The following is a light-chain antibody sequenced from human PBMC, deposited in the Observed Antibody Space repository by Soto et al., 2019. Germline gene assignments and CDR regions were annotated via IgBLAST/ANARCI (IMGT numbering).Light chain of an antibody. V-gene: IGKV3-11*01. CDR2: DAS. CDR1: QSVSSY. CDR3: QQRSNWPLYT. Sequence: EIVLTQSPATLCLSPGERATLSCRASQSVSSYLAWYQQKPGQAPRLLIYDASNRATGIPARFSGSGSGTDFTLTISSLEPEDFAVYYCQQRSNWPLYTFGQGTKVDIK. J-gene: IGKJ2*01.